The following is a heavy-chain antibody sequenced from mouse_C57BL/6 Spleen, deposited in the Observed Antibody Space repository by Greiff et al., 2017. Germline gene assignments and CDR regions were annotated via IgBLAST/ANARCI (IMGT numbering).Heavy chain of an antibody. Sequence: DVQLVESEGGLVQPGSSMKLSCTASGFTFSDYYMAWVRQVPEKGLEWVANINYDGSSTYYLDSLKSRFIIARDNAKNILYLQMSSLKSEDTATYYCAREGNYPFFDYWGQGTTLTVSS. V-gene: IGHV5-16*01. CDR1: GFTFSDYY. CDR3: AREGNYPFFDY. CDR2: INYDGSST. J-gene: IGHJ2*01. D-gene: IGHD1-1*02.